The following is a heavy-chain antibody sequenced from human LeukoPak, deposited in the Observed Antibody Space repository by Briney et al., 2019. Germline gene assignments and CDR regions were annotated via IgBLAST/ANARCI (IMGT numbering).Heavy chain of an antibody. V-gene: IGHV1-2*02. Sequence: ASVKVSCKASGYTFTNYDINWVRQATGQGLEWMGWINPNSGGTNYAQKFQGRVTMTRDTSISTAYMELSRLRSDDRAVYYCARGPSSTVTAGYFDYWGQGTLVTASS. J-gene: IGHJ4*02. D-gene: IGHD2-21*02. CDR1: GYTFTNYD. CDR2: INPNSGGT. CDR3: ARGPSSTVTAGYFDY.